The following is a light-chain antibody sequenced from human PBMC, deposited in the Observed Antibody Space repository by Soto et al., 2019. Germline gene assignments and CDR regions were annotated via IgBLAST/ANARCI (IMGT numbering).Light chain of an antibody. CDR2: GNT. CDR3: PSYDSTLRGRL. J-gene: IGLJ3*02. V-gene: IGLV1-40*01. Sequence: QSVLTQPPSVSGAPGQRVTISCTGSSSNSGAGYDVHWYQQLPGAAPKLLIFGNTNRPSGVPDRFSGSRSGTSASLAISGRHAEDAADDYCPSYDSTLRGRLFGGGTKLTVL. CDR1: SSNSGAGYD.